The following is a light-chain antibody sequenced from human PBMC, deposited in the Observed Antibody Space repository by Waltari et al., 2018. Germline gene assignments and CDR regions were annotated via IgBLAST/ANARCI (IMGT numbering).Light chain of an antibody. CDR3: QHFYNSPFT. Sequence: DIVMTQSPDSLAVSLGERATINCKSSQSVFYSPNRKNYLSWYQQNPGQPPKLLIYWASTRESGVPDRFSGSGSGTDFTLTISSLQAGDVALYYCQHFYNSPFTFGGGTKVEIK. J-gene: IGKJ4*01. CDR1: QSVFYSPNRKNY. V-gene: IGKV4-1*01. CDR2: WAS.